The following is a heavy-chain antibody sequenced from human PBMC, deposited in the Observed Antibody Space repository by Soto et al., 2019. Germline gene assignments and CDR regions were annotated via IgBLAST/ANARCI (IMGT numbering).Heavy chain of an antibody. CDR2: IYSSENT. CDR1: GGSVSSSSYS. J-gene: IGHJ4*02. CDR3: ASHGRITMKMVVFET. Sequence: SETLSLTCTVSGGSVSSSSYSWGWIRQPPGKGLEWIGTIYSSENTYYNPSLMSRVTISVDTSKNQFSLKLSSVTAADTAVYYCASHGRITMKMVVFETWGQGTLVTVSS. D-gene: IGHD3-22*01. V-gene: IGHV4-39*01.